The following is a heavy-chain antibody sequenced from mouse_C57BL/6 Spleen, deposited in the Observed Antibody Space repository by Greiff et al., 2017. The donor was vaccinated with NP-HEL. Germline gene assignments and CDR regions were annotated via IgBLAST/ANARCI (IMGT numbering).Heavy chain of an antibody. CDR1: GYAFSSSW. V-gene: IGHV1-82*01. J-gene: IGHJ3*01. CDR3: ARTNYGSSPAWFAY. Sequence: VKLQESGPELVKPGASVKISCKASGYAFSSSWMNWVKQRPGKGLEWIGRIYPGDGDTNYNGKFKGKATLTADKSSSTAYMQLSSLTSEDSAVYVCARTNYGSSPAWFAYWGQGTLVTVSA. CDR2: IYPGDGDT. D-gene: IGHD1-1*01.